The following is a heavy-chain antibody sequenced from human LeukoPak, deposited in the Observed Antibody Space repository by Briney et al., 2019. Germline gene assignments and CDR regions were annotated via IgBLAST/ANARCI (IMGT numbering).Heavy chain of an antibody. CDR3: ARGTTVTTHDYYYYYMDV. CDR2: INPSSGDT. D-gene: IGHD4-17*01. CDR1: GYTFNGYY. V-gene: IGHV1-2*02. J-gene: IGHJ6*03. Sequence: ASVKVSCKASGYTFNGYYMHWVRQAPGQGLEWMGWINPSSGDTNYAQKFQGRVTMTRDTSISTAYMELSRLRSDDTAVYYCARGTTVTTHDYYYYYMDVWGKGTTVTVSS.